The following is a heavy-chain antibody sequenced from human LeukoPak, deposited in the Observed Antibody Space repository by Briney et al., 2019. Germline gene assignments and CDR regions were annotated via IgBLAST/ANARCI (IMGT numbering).Heavy chain of an antibody. V-gene: IGHV3-21*01. D-gene: IGHD6-13*01. Sequence: PGGSLRLSCAASGFTFSSYSMNWVRQAPGKGLEWVSSISSSSSYIYYADSVKGRFTISRDNAKNSLYLQMNSLRAEDTAVYYCARESSSWSQDFDYWGQGTLVTVSS. J-gene: IGHJ4*02. CDR3: ARESSSWSQDFDY. CDR1: GFTFSSYS. CDR2: ISSSSSYI.